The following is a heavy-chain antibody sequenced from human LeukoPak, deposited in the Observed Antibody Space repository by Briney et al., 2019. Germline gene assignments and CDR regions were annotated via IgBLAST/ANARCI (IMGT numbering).Heavy chain of an antibody. CDR2: ISGDGGST. Sequence: GGSLRLSCVASGFTFSSYAMSWVRQAPGKGLEWVSLISGDGGSTLYADSVRGRFTISRDNTRKSLSLQMSSLRSEDTALYYCARESETSGWYDYWGQGTLVTVSS. CDR1: GFTFSSYA. V-gene: IGHV3-43*02. J-gene: IGHJ4*02. D-gene: IGHD6-19*01. CDR3: ARESETSGWYDY.